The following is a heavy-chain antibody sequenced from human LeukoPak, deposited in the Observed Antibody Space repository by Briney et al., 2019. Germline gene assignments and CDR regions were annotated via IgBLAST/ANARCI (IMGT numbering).Heavy chain of an antibody. J-gene: IGHJ1*01. D-gene: IGHD6-19*01. V-gene: IGHV3-53*01. CDR3: AKGPSGLTEYFQH. Sequence: GGSLRLSCAASGFTVSSNYMSWVRQAPGKGLEWVSVIYSGGSTYYADSVKGRFTISRDNSKNTLYLQMNSLRAEDTAVYYCAKGPSGLTEYFQHWGQGTLVTVSS. CDR1: GFTVSSNY. CDR2: IYSGGST.